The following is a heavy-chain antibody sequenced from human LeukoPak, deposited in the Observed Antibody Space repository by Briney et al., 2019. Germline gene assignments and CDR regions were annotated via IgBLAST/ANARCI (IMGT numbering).Heavy chain of an antibody. CDR3: AREWGDYNYSSYMDA. CDR1: GGSISSGSYY. CDR2: IYTSGST. V-gene: IGHV4-61*02. D-gene: IGHD3-16*01. Sequence: PSQTLSLTCTVSGGSISSGSYYWSWIRQPAGKGLEWIGRIYTSGSTNYNPSLKSRVTISVDTSKNQFSLKLSSVTAADPAVYYCAREWGDYNYSSYMDAWAKGPRSPSP. J-gene: IGHJ6*03.